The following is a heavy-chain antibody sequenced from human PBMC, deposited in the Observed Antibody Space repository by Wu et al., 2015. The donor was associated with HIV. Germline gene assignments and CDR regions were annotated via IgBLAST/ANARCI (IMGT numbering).Heavy chain of an antibody. J-gene: IGHJ5*02. V-gene: IGHV1-8*01. D-gene: IGHD3-10*02. CDR2: MNPNSGNT. CDR1: GYTFTTDD. CDR3: ARGNAHYYGREWFDP. Sequence: QVQLVQSGAEVKKPGASVKVSCKASGYTFTTDDINWVRQATGQGLEWMGWMNPNSGNTGYAQKFQGRVTMTRNTSINTAYMELSSLRSEDTAVYYCARGNAHYYGREWFDPWGQGTLVTVSS.